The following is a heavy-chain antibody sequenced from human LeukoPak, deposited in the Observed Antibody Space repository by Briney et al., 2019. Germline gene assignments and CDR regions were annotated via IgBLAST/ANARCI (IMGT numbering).Heavy chain of an antibody. J-gene: IGHJ4*02. CDR3: EREDSGYYDSSGYLDY. CDR2: ISSSSSYI. CDR1: GFTFSSYS. V-gene: IGHV3-21*01. Sequence: GGSLRLSCAASGFTFSSYSMNWVRQAPGKGLEWVSSISSSSSYIYYADSVKGRFTISRDNAKNSLYLQMNSLRAEDTAVYYCEREDSGYYDSSGYLDYWGQGTLVTVSS. D-gene: IGHD3-22*01.